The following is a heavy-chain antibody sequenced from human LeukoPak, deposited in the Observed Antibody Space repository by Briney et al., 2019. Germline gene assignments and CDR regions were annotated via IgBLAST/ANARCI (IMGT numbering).Heavy chain of an antibody. V-gene: IGHV4-59*01. D-gene: IGHD3-22*01. Sequence: SETLSLTCTVSGGSISSYYWSWIRQPPGQGLEWIGYAYYSGSTNYNPSLKSRVTISVDTSKNQFSLKLSSVTAADTAVYYCARDVSNYYDSSGPYNWFDPWGQGTLVTVSS. CDR2: AYYSGST. CDR1: GGSISSYY. CDR3: ARDVSNYYDSSGPYNWFDP. J-gene: IGHJ5*02.